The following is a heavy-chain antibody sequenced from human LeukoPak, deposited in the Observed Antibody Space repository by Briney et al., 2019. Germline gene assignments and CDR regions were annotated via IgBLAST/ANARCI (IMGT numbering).Heavy chain of an antibody. CDR1: FSANTRY. D-gene: IGHD3-22*01. CDR3: ARDLYYDAPPFDY. V-gene: IGHV3-11*01. CDR2: ISSSGSTI. J-gene: IGHJ4*02. Sequence: GGSLRLSCAGFSANTRYVSWIRQAPGKGLEWVSYISSSGSTIYYADSVKGRFTISRDNAKNSLYLQMNSLRAEDTAVYYCARDLYYDAPPFDYWGQGTLVTVSS.